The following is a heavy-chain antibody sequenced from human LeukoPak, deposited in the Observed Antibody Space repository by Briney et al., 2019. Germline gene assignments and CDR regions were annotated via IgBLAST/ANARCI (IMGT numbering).Heavy chain of an antibody. CDR2: ISSSSSTI. V-gene: IGHV3-48*04. CDR1: GFTFSSYS. CDR3: ARDGNYDILTGYYYFDY. Sequence: GGSLRLSCAASGFTFSSYSMNWVRQAPGKGLEWVSYISSSSSTIYYADSVKGRFTISRDNAKNSLYLQMNSLRAEDTAVYYCARDGNYDILTGYYYFDYWGQGTLVTVSS. J-gene: IGHJ4*02. D-gene: IGHD3-9*01.